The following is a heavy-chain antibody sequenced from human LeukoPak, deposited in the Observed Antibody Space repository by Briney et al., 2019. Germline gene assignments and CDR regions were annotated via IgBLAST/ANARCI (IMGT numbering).Heavy chain of an antibody. CDR2: IYHSGST. V-gene: IGHV4-38-2*02. CDR1: GYSISSGYY. J-gene: IGHJ3*02. D-gene: IGHD3-22*01. Sequence: SETLSLTCTVSGYSISSGYYWGWIRQPPGKGLEWIGSIYHSGSTNYNPSLKSRVTISVDTSKNQFSLKLSSVTAADTAVYYCARGRRQLYYYDSSGYYQNGAFDIWGQGTMVTVSS. CDR3: ARGRRQLYYYDSSGYYQNGAFDI.